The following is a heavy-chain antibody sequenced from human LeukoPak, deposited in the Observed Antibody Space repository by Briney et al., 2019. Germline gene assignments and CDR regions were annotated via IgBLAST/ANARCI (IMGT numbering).Heavy chain of an antibody. J-gene: IGHJ4*02. CDR2: IKQDGSKK. Sequence: GGSLRLSCVAFGFPFSSYWMNWVRQAPGKGLEWVANIKQDGSKKSYVDSVKGRFTISRDNAKNSLYLQMNSLRAEDTAIYYCTRVGYIDEGIDYWGQGTLVTVSS. D-gene: IGHD5-24*01. CDR3: TRVGYIDEGIDY. CDR1: GFPFSSYW. V-gene: IGHV3-7*04.